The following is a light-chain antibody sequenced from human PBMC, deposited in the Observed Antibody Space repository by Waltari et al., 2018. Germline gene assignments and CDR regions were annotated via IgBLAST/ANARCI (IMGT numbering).Light chain of an antibody. CDR3: SSYTSSSTLV. CDR2: EVS. V-gene: IGLV2-14*01. J-gene: IGLJ2*01. CDR1: SSDVGGYNY. Sequence: QSALTQPASVSGSPGQSITLPCPGTSSDVGGYNYVPWYQQHPGKAPKLMIYEVSTRPSGVSNRFSGSKSGNTASLTISGLQAEDEADYYCSSYTSSSTLVFGGGTKLTVL.